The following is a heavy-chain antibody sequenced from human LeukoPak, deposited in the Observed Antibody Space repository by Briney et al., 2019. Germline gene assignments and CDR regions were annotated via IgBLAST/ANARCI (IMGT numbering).Heavy chain of an antibody. CDR3: ARDFTTVTTAYFQH. D-gene: IGHD4-17*01. V-gene: IGHV3-21*01. J-gene: IGHJ1*01. CDR2: ISSSSSYI. Sequence: GGSLRLSCAAFGFTFSSYSMNWVRQAPGKGLEWLSSISSSSSYIYYADSVKGRFTIFRDNAKNSLYLQMNSLRAEDTAMYYCARDFTTVTTAYFQHWGQGTLVTVSS. CDR1: GFTFSSYS.